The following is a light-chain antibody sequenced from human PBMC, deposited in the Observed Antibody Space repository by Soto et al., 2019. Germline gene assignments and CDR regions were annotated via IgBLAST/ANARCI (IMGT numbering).Light chain of an antibody. CDR1: PSLVTP. Sequence: EIVMTQSPATLSVSTGERATLSCRASPSLVTPLAEYQPKSGQDPRLLIYGASTTAIGIPSRFSGSVSGTEFTLSFCSLLSEDFSVYYCQHYNNWPRTVGQGTTV. V-gene: IGKV3-15*01. CDR2: GAS. J-gene: IGKJ1*01. CDR3: QHYNNWPRT.